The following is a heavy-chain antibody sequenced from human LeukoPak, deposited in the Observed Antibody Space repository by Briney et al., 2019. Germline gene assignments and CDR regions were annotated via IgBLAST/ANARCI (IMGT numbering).Heavy chain of an antibody. CDR3: VSLDTAMAVSGMDV. Sequence: SETLSLTCDVSGGSISSSNWWSWVRQSPGKGLEWIGEIYHSGSINYNPSLKSRVTMSVDKSQNQFSLKLTSVTAADTAVYYCVSLDTAMAVSGMDVWGQGTTVTVSS. J-gene: IGHJ6*02. CDR2: IYHSGSI. CDR1: GGSISSSNW. D-gene: IGHD5-18*01. V-gene: IGHV4/OR15-8*01.